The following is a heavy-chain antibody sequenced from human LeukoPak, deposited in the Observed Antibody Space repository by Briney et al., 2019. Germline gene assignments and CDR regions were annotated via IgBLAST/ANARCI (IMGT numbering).Heavy chain of an antibody. Sequence: SVKVSCKASGGTFSSYAISWVRQAPGQGLEWMGGIIPIFASANYAQRFQGRVTITADESTSTTYMELNSLRSEDTAVYYCARGWDSSGQIPFFYWGQGTLVTVSS. CDR3: ARGWDSSGQIPFFY. CDR1: GGTFSSYA. CDR2: IIPIFASA. D-gene: IGHD3-22*01. J-gene: IGHJ4*02. V-gene: IGHV1-69*13.